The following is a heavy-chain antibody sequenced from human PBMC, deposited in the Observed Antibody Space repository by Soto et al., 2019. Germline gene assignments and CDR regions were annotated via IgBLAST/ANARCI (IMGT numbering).Heavy chain of an antibody. CDR3: AKLVVVAATELDY. Sequence: GGSLRLSCAASGVAFGSRGMGWVRQVPGKGLECVSTISGSGGSTYYAAPVKGRVTISRDNSNNTRYLQMNSLRAEDTAVYYWAKLVVVAATELDYWGQGT. CDR1: GVAFGSRG. J-gene: IGHJ4*02. D-gene: IGHD2-15*01. V-gene: IGHV3-23*01. CDR2: ISGSGGST.